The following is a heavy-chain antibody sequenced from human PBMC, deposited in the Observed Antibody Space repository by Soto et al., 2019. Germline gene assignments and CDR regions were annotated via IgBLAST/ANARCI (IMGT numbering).Heavy chain of an antibody. CDR1: GFTFSSYA. V-gene: IGHV3-23*01. J-gene: IGHJ6*02. CDR3: AKEKTYSSGWDGMDV. D-gene: IGHD6-19*01. Sequence: EVQLLESGGGLVQPGGSLRLSCAASGFTFSSYAMSWVRQAPGKGLEWVSAISGSGGSAYYADSVKGRFTISRDNSKNTLYVQMNSLRAEDTAVYYCAKEKTYSSGWDGMDVWGQGTTVTVSS. CDR2: ISGSGGSA.